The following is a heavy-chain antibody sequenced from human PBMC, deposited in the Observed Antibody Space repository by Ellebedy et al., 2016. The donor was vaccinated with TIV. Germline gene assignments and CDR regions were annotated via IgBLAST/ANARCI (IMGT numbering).Heavy chain of an antibody. CDR1: GFTFSSYG. J-gene: IGHJ4*02. D-gene: IGHD6-19*01. CDR3: ARLPLLEKSSGCIDC. V-gene: IGHV4-38-2*01. Sequence: MPGGSLRLSCAASGFTFSSYGMTWVRQAPGKGLEWIGCIHYRGSTYYNPSLTSRVTILVDTSQSQFSLRLRSVTAADTAVYYCARLPLLEKSSGCIDCWGQGTLVTVSS. CDR2: IHYRGST.